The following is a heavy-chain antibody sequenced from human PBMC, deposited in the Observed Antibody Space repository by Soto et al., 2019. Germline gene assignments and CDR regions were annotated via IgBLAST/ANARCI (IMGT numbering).Heavy chain of an antibody. CDR2: IFSNDEK. CDR3: ARIETPSGYYYENWFDP. V-gene: IGHV2-26*01. J-gene: IGHJ5*02. CDR1: GFSLSNARMG. D-gene: IGHD3-22*01. Sequence: GSGPTLVNPTETLTLTCTVSGFSLSNARMGVSWIRQPPGKALEWLAHIFSNDEKSYSTSLKSRLTISKDTSKSQVVLTMTNMDPVDTATYYCARIETPSGYYYENWFDPWGQGTLVTVSS.